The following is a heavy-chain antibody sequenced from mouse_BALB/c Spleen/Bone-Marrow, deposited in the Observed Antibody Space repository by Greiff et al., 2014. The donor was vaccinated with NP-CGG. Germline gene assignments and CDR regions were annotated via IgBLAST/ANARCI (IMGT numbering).Heavy chain of an antibody. CDR2: IHHSGTT. Sequence: EVQLQQSGPDLVKPSQSLSLTCTVTGYSITSGYSWHWIRQFPGNKLEWMGYIHHSGTTNYNPSLKSRISITRDTSKNQFFLQLNSVTTEDTATYYWARRNGNYYFDYWGQGTTLTVSS. CDR1: GYSITSGYS. CDR3: ARRNGNYYFDY. D-gene: IGHD2-1*01. J-gene: IGHJ2*01. V-gene: IGHV3-1*02.